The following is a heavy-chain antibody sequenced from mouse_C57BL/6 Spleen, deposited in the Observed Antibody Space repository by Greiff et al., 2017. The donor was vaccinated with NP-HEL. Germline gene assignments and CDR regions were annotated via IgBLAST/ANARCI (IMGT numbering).Heavy chain of an antibody. V-gene: IGHV5-6*01. CDR3: ARHMVTPDYYAMDY. CDR2: ISSGGSYT. D-gene: IGHD2-2*01. Sequence: EVKVVESGGDLVKPGGSLKLSCAASGFTFSSYGMSWVRQTPDKRLEWVATISSGGSYTYYPDSVKGRFTISRDNAKNTLYLQMSSLKSEDTAMYYCARHMVTPDYYAMDYWGQGTSVTVSS. J-gene: IGHJ4*01. CDR1: GFTFSSYG.